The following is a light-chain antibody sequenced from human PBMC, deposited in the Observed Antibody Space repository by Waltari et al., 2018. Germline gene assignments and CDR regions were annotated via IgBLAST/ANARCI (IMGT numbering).Light chain of an antibody. CDR1: QHIGNY. V-gene: IGKV1-39*01. J-gene: IGKJ5*01. CDR3: QQSYSSPRVT. CDR2: GAS. Sequence: DFQLTQSPSSLSASVGDRVTIACRASQHIGNYLNWYQQKVVKAPKLLIYGASTLQNGVPSRFSGGGSGTDFTLTISRLQPDDFATYFCQQSYSSPRVTFGQGTRLEIK.